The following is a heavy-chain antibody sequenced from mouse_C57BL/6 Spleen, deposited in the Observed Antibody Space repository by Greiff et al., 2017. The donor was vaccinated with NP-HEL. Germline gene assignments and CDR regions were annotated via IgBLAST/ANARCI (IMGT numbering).Heavy chain of an antibody. CDR3: ARSRGYGFDY. D-gene: IGHD2-2*01. J-gene: IGHJ2*01. Sequence: VKLMESGPELVKPGASVKISCKASGYAFSSSWMNWVKQRPGKGLEWIGRIYPGDGDTNYNGKFKGKATLTADKSSSTAYMQLSSLTSEDSAVYFCARSRGYGFDYWGQGTTLTVSS. V-gene: IGHV1-82*01. CDR2: IYPGDGDT. CDR1: GYAFSSSW.